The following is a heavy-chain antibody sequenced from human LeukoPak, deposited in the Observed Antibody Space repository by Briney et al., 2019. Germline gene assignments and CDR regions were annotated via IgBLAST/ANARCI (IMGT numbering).Heavy chain of an antibody. Sequence: ASVKVSCKASRYTFTSYDINWVRQATGQGLEWMGWMNPNSGNTGYAQKFQGRVTMTRNTSISTAYMELSSLRSEDTAVYYCARGRYSSSWYNDNYYYGMDVWGQGTTVTVSS. CDR2: MNPNSGNT. CDR3: ARGRYSSSWYNDNYYYGMDV. V-gene: IGHV1-8*01. D-gene: IGHD6-13*01. J-gene: IGHJ6*02. CDR1: RYTFTSYD.